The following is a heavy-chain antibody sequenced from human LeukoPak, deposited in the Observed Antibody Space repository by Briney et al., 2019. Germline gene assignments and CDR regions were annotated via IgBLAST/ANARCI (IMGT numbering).Heavy chain of an antibody. CDR3: ARVAGEMATMRDWGFDY. CDR1: GFTFSSYS. CDR2: ISSSSNYI. V-gene: IGHV3-21*01. D-gene: IGHD5-24*01. Sequence: PGGSLRLSCAASGFTFSSYSMNWVRQARGKGREWGSAISSSSNYIYYADSVKGRFTISRHNAKNPLYLQMNSLRAEDTAVYYCARVAGEMATMRDWGFDYWGQGTLVTVSS. J-gene: IGHJ4*02.